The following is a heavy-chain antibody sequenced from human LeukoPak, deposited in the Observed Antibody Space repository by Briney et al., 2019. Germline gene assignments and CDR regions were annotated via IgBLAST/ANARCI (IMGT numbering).Heavy chain of an antibody. Sequence: PGGSLRLSCAASGFTFSSYAMSWVRQAPGKGLEWVSAISGSGGSTYYADSVKGRFTISRDNSKNTLYLQMNSLRAEDTAVYYCAKDFEWGSTSLRGYFDYWGQGTLVTVSS. D-gene: IGHD2-2*01. J-gene: IGHJ4*02. V-gene: IGHV3-23*01. CDR3: AKDFEWGSTSLRGYFDY. CDR2: ISGSGGST. CDR1: GFTFSSYA.